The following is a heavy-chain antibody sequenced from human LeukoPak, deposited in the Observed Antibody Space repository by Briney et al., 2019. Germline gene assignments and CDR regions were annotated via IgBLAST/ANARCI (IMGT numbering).Heavy chain of an antibody. J-gene: IGHJ4*02. Sequence: PGGSLRLSCAASGFTFDDYAMHWVRQAPGKGLEWVSGISWNSGSIGYADSVKGRFTISRDNAKNSLYLQMNSLRAEDTALYYCARTPKVAAGSLVLAYWGQGTLVTVSS. CDR3: ARTPKVAAGSLVLAY. V-gene: IGHV3-9*01. CDR2: ISWNSGSI. CDR1: GFTFDDYA. D-gene: IGHD6-13*01.